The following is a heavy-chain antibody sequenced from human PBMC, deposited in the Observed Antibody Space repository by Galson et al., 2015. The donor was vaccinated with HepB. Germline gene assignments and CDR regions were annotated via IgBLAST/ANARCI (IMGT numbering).Heavy chain of an antibody. CDR3: ARRLRITVAGTKGDAFDV. J-gene: IGHJ3*01. V-gene: IGHV4-59*08. D-gene: IGHD6-19*01. Sequence: SETLSLTCTVSSGSISNYYWSWIRQPPGEGLEWIGYVYYSGSTNYNPSLKSRVTISLDTSKNQYSLKLSSVTAADTAVYYCARRLRITVAGTKGDAFDVWGQGTMVTVSS. CDR2: VYYSGST. CDR1: SGSISNYY.